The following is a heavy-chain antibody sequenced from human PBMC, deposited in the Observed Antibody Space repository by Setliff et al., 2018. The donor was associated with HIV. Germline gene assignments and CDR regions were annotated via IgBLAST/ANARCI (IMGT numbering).Heavy chain of an antibody. Sequence: WASVKVSCKASGYTFTTYAMIWVRQAHGQALELMGRISPTSGGATYAQTFQGRVTMSRDTSTSTVYMELKWLRSDDTAVYYCARDLNFGESRNFILDSFGLWGQGTMVTVSS. V-gene: IGHV1-2*06. CDR1: GYTFTTYA. CDR2: ISPTSGGA. D-gene: IGHD3-10*01. J-gene: IGHJ3*01. CDR3: ARDLNFGESRNFILDSFGL.